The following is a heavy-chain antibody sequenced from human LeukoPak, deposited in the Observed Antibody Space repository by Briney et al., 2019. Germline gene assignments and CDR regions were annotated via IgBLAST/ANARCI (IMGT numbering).Heavy chain of an antibody. CDR1: GFTVSSNY. CDR2: IYSGGST. D-gene: IGHD3-22*01. CDR3: AREYYYDSSGYYDY. V-gene: IGHV3-66*01. J-gene: IGHJ4*02. Sequence: GGSLRLSCAASGFTVSSNYMSGVRQAPGKGLEWVSVIYSGGSTYYADSVKGRFTISRDNSKNTLYLQMNSLRAEDTAVYYCAREYYYDSSGYYDYWGQGTLVTVSS.